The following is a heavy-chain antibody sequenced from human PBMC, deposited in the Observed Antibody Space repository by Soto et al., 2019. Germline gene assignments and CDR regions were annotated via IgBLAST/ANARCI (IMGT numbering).Heavy chain of an antibody. V-gene: IGHV1-3*01. J-gene: IGHJ4*02. CDR1: GYTFTTYG. D-gene: IGHD6-13*01. CDR3: ARDLYSTSFDY. Sequence: GASVKVSCKASGYTFTTYGMHWVRQAPGQSLEWMGRINAGRGSTEFSQNFKGRVTITRDTSANTHYMELSSLISEDTAVYYFARDLYSTSFDYWGQVTLVTVSS. CDR2: INAGRGST.